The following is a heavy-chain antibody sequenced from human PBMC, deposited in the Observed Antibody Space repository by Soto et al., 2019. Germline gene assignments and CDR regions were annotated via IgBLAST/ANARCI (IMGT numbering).Heavy chain of an antibody. CDR2: IYSGGST. CDR3: GRVRGSLELDAFDI. Sequence: EVRLVESGGGLIQPGGSLRLSCAASGFTVSSNYMSWGRQAPGKGLEWVSVIYSGGSTYYADSVKGRFTISRDNSKNTLYLQMNSLRAEDTAVYYCGRVRGSLELDAFDIWGEGTMVTVSS. J-gene: IGHJ3*02. D-gene: IGHD1-7*01. V-gene: IGHV3-53*01. CDR1: GFTVSSNY.